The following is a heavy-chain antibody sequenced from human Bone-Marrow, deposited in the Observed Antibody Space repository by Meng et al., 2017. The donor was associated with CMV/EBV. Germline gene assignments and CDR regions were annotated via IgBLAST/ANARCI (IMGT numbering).Heavy chain of an antibody. CDR1: GYTFTGYY. Sequence: ASVKVSCKASGYTFTGYYMHWVRQAPGQGLEWMGWINPNSGGTNYAQKFQGRVTMSRDTSISTAYMELSRLRADDKAVYYCATISKGYQYYGMDVWGQGTTVTVSS. J-gene: IGHJ6*02. D-gene: IGHD3-9*01. V-gene: IGHV1-2*02. CDR3: ATISKGYQYYGMDV. CDR2: INPNSGGT.